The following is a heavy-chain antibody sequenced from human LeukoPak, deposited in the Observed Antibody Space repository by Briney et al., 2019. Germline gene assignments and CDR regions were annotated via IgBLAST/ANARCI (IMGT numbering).Heavy chain of an antibody. CDR2: ISPGDSDT. J-gene: IGHJ6*02. CDR3: ARRGYSDYGLLMDV. Sequence: GESLKISCKGSGYSFTTYWIGCVRHMPVKGLEWMGVISPGDSDTRYSPSFQGQVTMSADKSISTAYLKWSSLKASDTAMYYCARRGYSDYGLLMDVWGQGTTVTVSS. D-gene: IGHD5-12*01. V-gene: IGHV5-51*01. CDR1: GYSFTTYW.